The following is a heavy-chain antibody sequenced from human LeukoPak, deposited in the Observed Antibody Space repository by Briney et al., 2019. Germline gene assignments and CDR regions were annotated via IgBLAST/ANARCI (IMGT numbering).Heavy chain of an antibody. CDR2: ISSSSYI. D-gene: IGHD3-22*01. Sequence: GGSLRLSCAASGFTFSSYSMNWVRQAPGKGLEWVSSISSSSYIYYADSVKGRFTISRDNAKNSLYLQMNSLRAEDTAVYYCARFSGSSGYLGDYWGQGTLVTVSS. V-gene: IGHV3-21*01. CDR1: GFTFSSYS. J-gene: IGHJ4*02. CDR3: ARFSGSSGYLGDY.